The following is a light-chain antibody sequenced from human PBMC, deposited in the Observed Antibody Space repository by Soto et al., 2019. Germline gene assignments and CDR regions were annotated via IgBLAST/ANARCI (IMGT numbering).Light chain of an antibody. J-gene: IGLJ3*02. CDR1: TSNIGSNT. CDR3: AVWDDSLNGWV. CDR2: NDN. Sequence: QSVVTQPPSASGTPGQRGTISCSGSTSNIGSNTVTWFQQFPGTAPKVLIYNDNYRPSGVPDRFSGSKSGASASLAISGLRSEDEADYYCAVWDDSLNGWVFGGGTKLTVL. V-gene: IGLV1-44*01.